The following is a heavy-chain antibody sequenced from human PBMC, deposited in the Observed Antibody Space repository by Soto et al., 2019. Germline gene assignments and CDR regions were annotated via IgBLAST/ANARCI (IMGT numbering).Heavy chain of an antibody. CDR2: IYYSGST. V-gene: IGHV4-30-4*01. J-gene: IGHJ5*02. D-gene: IGHD6-13*01. CDR3: ARDRGIAAGTNWFDP. CDR1: GGSISSGDYY. Sequence: PSETLSLTCTVSGGSISSGDYYWSWIRQPPGKGLEWIGYIYYSGSTYYNPSLKSRVTISVDTSKNQFSLKLSSVTAADTAVYYCARDRGIAAGTNWFDPWGQGTLVTVSS.